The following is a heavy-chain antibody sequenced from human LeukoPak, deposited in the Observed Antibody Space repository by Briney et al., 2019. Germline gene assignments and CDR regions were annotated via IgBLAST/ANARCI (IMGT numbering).Heavy chain of an antibody. CDR3: ARHDYGVSTSGLNC. J-gene: IGHJ4*02. D-gene: IGHD4-17*01. Sequence: SGTLSLTCAVSGASISSSNWWSWVRQPPGKGLEGIGEISHSWSTNYNPSLKSRVIISLDKSKNHFSLNLFSVTAADTAVYYCARHDYGVSTSGLNCWGQGTLVTVSS. CDR1: GASISSSNW. CDR2: ISHSWST. V-gene: IGHV4-4*02.